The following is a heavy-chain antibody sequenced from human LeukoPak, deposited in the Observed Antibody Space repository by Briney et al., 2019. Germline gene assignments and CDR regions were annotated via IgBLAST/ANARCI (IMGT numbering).Heavy chain of an antibody. D-gene: IGHD2-15*01. Sequence: PGGSLRLSCAASGFTFNNYAMTWVRQAPGKGLEWVSTIIGSGGSTYYADSVKGRFTISRDNSKDTLFLQMDSLRVEDTAVYYCATFCSGGDCYSFAPWGQGTLVTVSS. V-gene: IGHV3-23*01. CDR2: IIGSGGST. CDR3: ATFCSGGDCYSFAP. J-gene: IGHJ5*02. CDR1: GFTFNNYA.